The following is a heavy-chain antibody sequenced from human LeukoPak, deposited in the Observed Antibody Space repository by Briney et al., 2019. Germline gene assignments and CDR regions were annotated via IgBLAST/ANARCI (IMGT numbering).Heavy chain of an antibody. CDR1: GFTFSSYG. Sequence: GGSLRLSCAASGFTFSSYGMHWVRQAPGKGLEWVAVISYDGSNKYYADSVKGRFTISRDNSKNTLYLQMNSLRAEDTAVYYCAKDLTTVIILQYYFDYWGQGTLVTVSS. V-gene: IGHV3-30*18. CDR2: ISYDGSNK. J-gene: IGHJ4*02. CDR3: AKDLTTVIILQYYFDY. D-gene: IGHD4-23*01.